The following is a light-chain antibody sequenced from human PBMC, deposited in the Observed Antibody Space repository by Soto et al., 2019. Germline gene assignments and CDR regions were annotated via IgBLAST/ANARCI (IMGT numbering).Light chain of an antibody. J-gene: IGKJ5*01. CDR2: DAS. CDR1: RDIDTY. V-gene: IGKV1-33*01. Sequence: DVQMTQSPSSLSASVGDRVTITCQASRDIDTYLNWYQQRPGKAPKLLIYDASKLQTGVPSRFSGRKSGTDFIFTINSLQPEDIATYYSQQYDNFPTFGQGTRLEIK. CDR3: QQYDNFPT.